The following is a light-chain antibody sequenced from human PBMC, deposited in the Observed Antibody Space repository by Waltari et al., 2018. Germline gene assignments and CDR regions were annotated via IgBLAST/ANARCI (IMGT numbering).Light chain of an antibody. CDR1: QSVSSNS. CDR3: QQYGSSPRT. J-gene: IGKJ3*01. CDR2: AAS. V-gene: IGKV3-20*01. Sequence: EIVLTQSPGTLSLSPGERATLSCRASQSVSSNSLAWYQQKPGQAPRLLIYAASSRATGSPDRFSGSGSGTDFTLTISRLEPEDFAVYYCQQYGSSPRTFGPGTKVDVK.